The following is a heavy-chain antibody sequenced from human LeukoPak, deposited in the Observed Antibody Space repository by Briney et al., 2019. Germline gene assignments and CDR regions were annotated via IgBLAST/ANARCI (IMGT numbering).Heavy chain of an antibody. D-gene: IGHD2-15*01. J-gene: IGHJ4*02. Sequence: GSLRLSCAASGFTFSSYEMNWVRQVPGKGLEWASYIGGSGRTIHYADSVKGRFTVSRDNAKNSLYLQMNSLRAEDTAVYYCARDMGYCSGGSCYGRRYFDYWGQGTLVTVSS. CDR3: ARDMGYCSGGSCYGRRYFDY. CDR1: GFTFSSYE. CDR2: IGGSGRTI. V-gene: IGHV3-48*03.